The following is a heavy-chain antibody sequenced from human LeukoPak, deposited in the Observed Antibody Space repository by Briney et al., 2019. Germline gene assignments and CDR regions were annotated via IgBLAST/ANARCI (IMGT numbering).Heavy chain of an antibody. CDR3: ARDVNRITMVRGVIQDWFDP. CDR1: GYTFTGYY. V-gene: IGHV1-2*02. Sequence: GASVKVSCKASGYTFTGYYMHWVRQAPGQGLERMGWINPNSGGTNYAQKFQGRVTMTRDTSISTAYMELSRLRSDDTAVYYCARDVNRITMVRGVIQDWFDPWGQGTLVTVSS. D-gene: IGHD3-10*01. CDR2: INPNSGGT. J-gene: IGHJ5*02.